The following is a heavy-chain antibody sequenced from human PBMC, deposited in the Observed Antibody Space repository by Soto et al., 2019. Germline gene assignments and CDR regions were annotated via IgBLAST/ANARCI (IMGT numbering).Heavy chain of an antibody. V-gene: IGHV6-1*01. CDR1: GDSVSSNSAA. Sequence: SQTLSLTCAISGDSVSSNSAAWNWIRQSPSRGLEWLGRTYYRSKWYNDYAVSVKSRITINPDTSKIQFSLQLNSVTPEDTSVYYCARDGERLLSYYYYGMDVWGQGTTVTVSS. CDR3: ARDGERLLSYYYYGMDV. J-gene: IGHJ6*02. D-gene: IGHD1-26*01. CDR2: TYYRSKWYN.